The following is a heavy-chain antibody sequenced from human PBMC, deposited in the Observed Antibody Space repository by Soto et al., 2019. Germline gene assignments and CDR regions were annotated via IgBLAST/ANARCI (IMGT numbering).Heavy chain of an antibody. J-gene: IGHJ4*02. CDR3: ATGVIWIGYFTVDS. CDR1: GGSFGNSA. D-gene: IGHD3-3*01. Sequence: QVLLVQSGAEVKKPGSSVKISCKASGGSFGNSAINWVRQTPGQGLERLGGFIPVYRTLNYAQKFQGRVTNTADESTGTAYMTLNSLASNDTAVYYCATGVIWIGYFTVDSWGQGTRVTVSS. CDR2: FIPVYRTL. V-gene: IGHV1-69*01.